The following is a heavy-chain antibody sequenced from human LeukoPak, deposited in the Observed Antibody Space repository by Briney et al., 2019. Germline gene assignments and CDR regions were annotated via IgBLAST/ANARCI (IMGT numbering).Heavy chain of an antibody. CDR1: GFTFSSYA. Sequence: GGSLRLSCAASGFTFSSYAMSWVRQAPGKGLEWVSAISGSGGSTYYADSVKGRFTISRDNSKNTLYLQMNSLRAEDTAVYYCARGRDGYNQVGYFDLWGRGTLVTVSS. CDR2: ISGSGGST. CDR3: ARGRDGYNQVGYFDL. J-gene: IGHJ2*01. V-gene: IGHV3-23*01. D-gene: IGHD5-24*01.